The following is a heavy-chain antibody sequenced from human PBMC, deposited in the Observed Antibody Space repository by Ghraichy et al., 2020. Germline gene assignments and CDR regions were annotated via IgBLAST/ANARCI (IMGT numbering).Heavy chain of an antibody. V-gene: IGHV3-21*01. CDR3: AREGGFGDAFDI. CDR2: ISSSSSYI. Sequence: GESLNISCAASGFTFSSYSMNWVRQAPGKGLEWVSSISSSSSYIYYADSVKGRFTISRDNAKNSLYLQMNSLRAEDTAVYYCAREGGFGDAFDIWGQGTMVTVSS. D-gene: IGHD5-12*01. J-gene: IGHJ3*02. CDR1: GFTFSSYS.